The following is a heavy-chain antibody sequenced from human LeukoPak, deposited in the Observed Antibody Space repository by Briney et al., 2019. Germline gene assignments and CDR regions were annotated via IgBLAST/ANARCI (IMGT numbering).Heavy chain of an antibody. Sequence: GGSLRLSCAASGFTFSSYSMNWVRQAPGKGLEWVSYISSSSSTIYYADSVKGRFTISRDNAKNSLYLQMNSLRAEDTAVYCCARSRLRYFDWLPTSFDYWGQGTLVTVSS. CDR3: ARSRLRYFDWLPTSFDY. D-gene: IGHD3-9*01. CDR1: GFTFSSYS. CDR2: ISSSSSTI. J-gene: IGHJ4*02. V-gene: IGHV3-48*01.